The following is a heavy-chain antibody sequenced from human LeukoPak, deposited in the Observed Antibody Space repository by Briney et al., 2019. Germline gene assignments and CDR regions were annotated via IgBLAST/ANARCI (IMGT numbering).Heavy chain of an antibody. Sequence: PGRSLRLSCAASGFTFSSYAMHWVRQAPGKGLEWVAVISYDGSNKYYADSVKGRFTISRDNSKNTLYLQMNSLRAEDTAVYYCARDQWELHTGFDYWGQGTLVTVSS. CDR3: ARDQWELHTGFDY. CDR2: ISYDGSNK. V-gene: IGHV3-30-3*01. J-gene: IGHJ4*02. CDR1: GFTFSSYA. D-gene: IGHD1-26*01.